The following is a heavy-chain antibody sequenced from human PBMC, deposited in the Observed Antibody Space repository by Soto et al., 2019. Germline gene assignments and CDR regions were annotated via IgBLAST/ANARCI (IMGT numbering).Heavy chain of an antibody. Sequence: GGSLRLSCAASGFTFSTYWMNWVRQAPGKGLEWVANIKQDGSEKYYVDSVKGRFAISRDNAKDSLFLQMNNLRAEDTAVYYCVRDWSTFWGMDVWGQGTTVTVSS. CDR1: GFTFSTYW. J-gene: IGHJ6*02. CDR2: IKQDGSEK. CDR3: VRDWSTFWGMDV. V-gene: IGHV3-7*01.